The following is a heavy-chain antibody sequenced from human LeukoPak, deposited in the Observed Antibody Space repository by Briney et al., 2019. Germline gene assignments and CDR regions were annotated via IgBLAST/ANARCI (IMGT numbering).Heavy chain of an antibody. CDR3: ARGPFYYDSSGYRGDAFDI. CDR2: ISSSSSYI. Sequence: PGGSLRLSCAASGFTFSSYSMNWVRQAPGKGLEWVSSISSSSSYIYYADSVKGRFTISRDNAKNSLYLQMNSLRAEDTAVYYCARGPFYYDSSGYRGDAFDIWGQGTMVTVSS. CDR1: GFTFSSYS. D-gene: IGHD3-22*01. J-gene: IGHJ3*02. V-gene: IGHV3-21*01.